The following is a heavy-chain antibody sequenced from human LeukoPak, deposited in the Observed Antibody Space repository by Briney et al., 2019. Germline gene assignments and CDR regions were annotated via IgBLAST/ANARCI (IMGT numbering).Heavy chain of an antibody. CDR2: FDPEDGET. J-gene: IGHJ4*02. CDR1: GYTLTELS. D-gene: IGHD7-27*01. Sequence: ASVKVSCKVSGYTLTELSMHWVRQAPGKGLEWMGGFDPEDGETIYAQKFQGRVTMTRDMSTSTVYMELSSLRSEDTAVYYCARALGNGYFDYWGQGTLVTVSS. V-gene: IGHV1-24*01. CDR3: ARALGNGYFDY.